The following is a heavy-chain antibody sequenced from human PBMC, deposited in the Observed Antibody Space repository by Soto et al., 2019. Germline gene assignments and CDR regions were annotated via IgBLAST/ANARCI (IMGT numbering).Heavy chain of an antibody. Sequence: EVQLLESGGGLVQPGGSLRLSCAASGFTFSTYAMSWVRQAPGKGLELVSGMSGSGGSTYYEYSVKGRFTISRDNSKNTLYLQMNSLRAEDTAVYYCMNLYSYGSGSYYKWGQGTLVTVSS. CDR2: MSGSGGST. D-gene: IGHD3-10*01. J-gene: IGHJ4*02. V-gene: IGHV3-23*01. CDR1: GFTFSTYA. CDR3: MNLYSYGSGSYYK.